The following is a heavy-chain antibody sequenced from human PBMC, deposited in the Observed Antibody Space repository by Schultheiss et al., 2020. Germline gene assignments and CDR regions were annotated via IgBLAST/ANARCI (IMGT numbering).Heavy chain of an antibody. J-gene: IGHJ5*02. CDR3: ARDRWFGEFMVSSWFDP. D-gene: IGHD3-10*01. CDR2: IWSDGSNK. Sequence: GGSLRLSCVASGFNFSNYGMHWVRQAPGKGLEWVAVIWSDGSNKYYADSVKGRFTISRDNSKNTLSLQMNNLRAEDTAVYYCARDRWFGEFMVSSWFDPWGKGTLVTVSS. CDR1: GFNFSNYG. V-gene: IGHV3-33*01.